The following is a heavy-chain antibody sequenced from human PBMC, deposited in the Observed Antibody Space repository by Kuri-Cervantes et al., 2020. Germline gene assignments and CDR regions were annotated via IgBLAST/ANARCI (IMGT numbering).Heavy chain of an antibody. Sequence: ETLSLTCAASGFTFSSYSINWVRQAPGKGLEWVSYITRSSRIIYYADSVKGRFTISRDNAKNSLYLQMNSLRAEDTAVYYCARVFGYSDAFDIWGQGTMVTVSS. J-gene: IGHJ3*02. CDR3: ARVFGYSDAFDI. V-gene: IGHV3-48*01. D-gene: IGHD5-18*01. CDR2: ITRSSRII. CDR1: GFTFSSYS.